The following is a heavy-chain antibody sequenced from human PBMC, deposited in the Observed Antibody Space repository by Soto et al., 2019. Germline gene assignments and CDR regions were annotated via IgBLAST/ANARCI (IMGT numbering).Heavy chain of an antibody. CDR3: AKDLWHSSSSALYYFDY. V-gene: IGHV3-30*18. CDR1: GFTFSSYG. CDR2: ISYDGRNK. Sequence: GESLKISCAASGFTFSSYGMHWVRQAPGKGLEWVAVISYDGRNKYYADSVKGRLTISRDNSKNTLYLQMNSLRAEDTALYYCAKDLWHSSSSALYYFDYWGLGTLVTVS. D-gene: IGHD6-6*01. J-gene: IGHJ4*02.